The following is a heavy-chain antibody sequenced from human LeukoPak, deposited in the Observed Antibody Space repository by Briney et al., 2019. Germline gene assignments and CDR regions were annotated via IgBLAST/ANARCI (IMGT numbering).Heavy chain of an antibody. Sequence: GGSLRLSXAASGFTFRSYAMSWVRQAPGKGLEWVSAISGSGGSTYYADSVKGRFTISRDNSKNTLYLQMNSLRAEDTAVYYCAKRFRGVHDAFDIWGQGTMVTVSS. CDR2: ISGSGGST. V-gene: IGHV3-23*01. CDR3: AKRFRGVHDAFDI. D-gene: IGHD3-10*01. CDR1: GFTFRSYA. J-gene: IGHJ3*02.